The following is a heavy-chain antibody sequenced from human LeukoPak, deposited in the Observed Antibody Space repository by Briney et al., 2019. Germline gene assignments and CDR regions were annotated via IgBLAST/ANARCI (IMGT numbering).Heavy chain of an antibody. V-gene: IGHV3-53*05. Sequence: GGSLRLSCAASGFTVSSDYMSWVRQAPGKGLEWVSVIYRGGDTYYADSVKGRFTISRDNSKNTLYLQMNSLRAEDTAVYYCAKDRSSCYSDYWGQGTLVTVSS. CDR3: AKDRSSCYSDY. CDR2: IYRGGDT. J-gene: IGHJ4*02. CDR1: GFTVSSDY. D-gene: IGHD3-22*01.